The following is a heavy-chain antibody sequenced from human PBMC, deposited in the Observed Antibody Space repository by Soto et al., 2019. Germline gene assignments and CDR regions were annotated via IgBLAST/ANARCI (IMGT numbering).Heavy chain of an antibody. CDR2: ISAYNGNT. CDR3: ARDSPPPRE. J-gene: IGHJ4*02. CDR1: GYNFTSYH. Sequence: QVQLVQSGAEVKKPGASVKVSCKASGYNFTSYHITWVRQAPGQVLEWMGWISAYNGNTNYAQKLQGRVTMTTDTSTSTAYMELRSRSSDDTDVYYCARDSPPPREWGQGTLVTVSS. V-gene: IGHV1-18*01.